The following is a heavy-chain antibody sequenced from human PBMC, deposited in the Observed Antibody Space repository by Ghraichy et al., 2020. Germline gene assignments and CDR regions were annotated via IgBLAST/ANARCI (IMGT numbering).Heavy chain of an antibody. V-gene: IGHV3-72*01. Sequence: LSLTCAVSGYIFSDHYMDWVRQAPGKGLEWVGRSRNKVNSYTREYAASVKGRFTISRDDAKNILYLQMNSLKTEDTAVYYCARTPHNYYYGMDVWGQGTMVTVSS. CDR3: ARTPHNYYYGMDV. J-gene: IGHJ6*02. CDR2: SRNKVNSYTR. CDR1: GYIFSDHY.